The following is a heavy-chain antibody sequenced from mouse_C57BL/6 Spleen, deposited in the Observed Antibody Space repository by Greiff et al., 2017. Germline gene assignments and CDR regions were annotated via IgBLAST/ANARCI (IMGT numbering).Heavy chain of an antibody. Sequence: VQLQQPGAELVRPGSSVKLSCKASGYTFTSYWMDWVKQRPGQGLEWIGNIYPSDSETNYNQKFKDKATLTVDKSSSTAYMQLSSLTSEDSAVYYCAREEGGYPYFDYWGQGTTLTVSS. CDR1: GYTFTSYW. D-gene: IGHD2-2*01. CDR3: AREEGGYPYFDY. V-gene: IGHV1-61*01. J-gene: IGHJ2*01. CDR2: IYPSDSET.